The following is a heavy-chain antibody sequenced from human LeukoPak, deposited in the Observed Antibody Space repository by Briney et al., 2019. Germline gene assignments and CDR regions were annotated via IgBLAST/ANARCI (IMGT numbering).Heavy chain of an antibody. CDR2: INPNSGDT. V-gene: IGHV1-2*02. CDR1: GYTFTGYY. CDR3: AREPADGWPYYYYYMDV. J-gene: IGHJ6*03. D-gene: IGHD2-15*01. Sequence: ASVKVSCKASGYTFTGYYIHWVRQAPGQGLEWMGWINPNSGDTNYAQSFQGRVTMTTDTSISTAYMEVGSLRSDDTAVYYRAREPADGWPYYYYYMDVWGKGTTVTISS.